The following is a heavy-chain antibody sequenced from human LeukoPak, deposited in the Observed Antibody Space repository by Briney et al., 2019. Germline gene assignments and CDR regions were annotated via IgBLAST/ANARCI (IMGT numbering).Heavy chain of an antibody. CDR2: TYYRSKWYD. CDR1: GDSVSSDSAA. CDR3: ARGGGTFDI. Sequence: SQTLSLTYAISGDSVSSDSAAWSWIRQSPSRGLEWLGRTYYRSKWYDEYAVSMKSRITINRDTSSNQFSLQLNDVTPEDTAVYYCARGGGTFDIWGQGTMVTVSS. D-gene: IGHD2-15*01. V-gene: IGHV6-1*01. J-gene: IGHJ3*02.